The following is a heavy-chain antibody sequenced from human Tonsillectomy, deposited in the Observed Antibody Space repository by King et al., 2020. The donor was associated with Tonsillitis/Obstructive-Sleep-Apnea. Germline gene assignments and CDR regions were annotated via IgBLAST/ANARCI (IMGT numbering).Heavy chain of an antibody. CDR2: IDLSDSYT. V-gene: IGHV5-10-1*01. Sequence: QLVQSGAEVKKPGESLRISCKGSGYSFTSYWISWVRQMPGKGLEWMGRIDLSDSYTNYSPSFQGHVTISADKSFSTAYLQWSSLKASDTAMYYCARHPYINYPSDYWGQGTLVTVSS. J-gene: IGHJ4*02. CDR3: ARHPYINYPSDY. D-gene: IGHD4-11*01. CDR1: GYSFTSYW.